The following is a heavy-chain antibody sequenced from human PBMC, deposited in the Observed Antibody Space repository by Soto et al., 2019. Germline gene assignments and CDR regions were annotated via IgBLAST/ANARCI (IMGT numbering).Heavy chain of an antibody. CDR2: INAGNGNT. CDR1: GYTFTSYA. D-gene: IGHD4-17*01. J-gene: IGHJ3*02. Sequence: ASVKVSCKASGYTFTSYAMHWVGQAPGQRLEWMGWINAGNGNTKYSQKFQGRVTITRDTSASTAYMELSSLRSEDTAVYYCARHGDTDDAFDIWGQGTMVSVSS. V-gene: IGHV1-3*01. CDR3: ARHGDTDDAFDI.